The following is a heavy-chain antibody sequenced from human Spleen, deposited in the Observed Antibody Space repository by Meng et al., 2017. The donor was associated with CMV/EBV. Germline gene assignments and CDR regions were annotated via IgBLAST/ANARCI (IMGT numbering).Heavy chain of an antibody. V-gene: IGHV3-30-3*01. CDR2: ISYDGSNK. CDR1: GFTFSSYA. Sequence: GESLKISCAASGFTFSSYAMHWVRQAPGKGLEWVAVISYDGSNKYYADSVKGRFTISRDNSKNTLYLQMNSLRSEDTAVYYCARDWQLGGYWGQGTLVTVSS. D-gene: IGHD4-23*01. J-gene: IGHJ4*02. CDR3: ARDWQLGGY.